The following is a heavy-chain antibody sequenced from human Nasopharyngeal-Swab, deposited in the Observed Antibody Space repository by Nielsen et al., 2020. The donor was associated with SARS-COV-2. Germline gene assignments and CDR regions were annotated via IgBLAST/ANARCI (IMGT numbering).Heavy chain of an antibody. J-gene: IGHJ4*02. CDR1: GFTFSGLD. V-gene: IGHV3-23*01. CDR2: ISSSGERT. CDR3: AKDASISEAADEY. D-gene: IGHD6-25*01. Sequence: GESLKISCAASGFTFSGLDMRWVRQAPGQGLEWVSSISSSGERTYYSDSLKGRFTISRDNSKNTLFLQMNSLRAEDTAVYYCAKDASISEAADEYLGQGALVTVSS.